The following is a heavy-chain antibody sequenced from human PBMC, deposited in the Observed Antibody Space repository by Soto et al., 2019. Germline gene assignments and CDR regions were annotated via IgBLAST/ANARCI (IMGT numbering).Heavy chain of an antibody. Sequence: QVQLVQSGAEVKKPGSSVKVSCKASGGTFSSYAISWVRQAPGQGLEWMGGIIPIFGTANYAQKFQGRVTITDDESTSTAYMELSSLRSEDTAVYYCAREVSGYSYGPYCYYGMDVWGQGTTVTVSS. V-gene: IGHV1-69*01. CDR1: GGTFSSYA. J-gene: IGHJ6*02. CDR2: IIPIFGTA. CDR3: AREVSGYSYGPYCYYGMDV. D-gene: IGHD5-18*01.